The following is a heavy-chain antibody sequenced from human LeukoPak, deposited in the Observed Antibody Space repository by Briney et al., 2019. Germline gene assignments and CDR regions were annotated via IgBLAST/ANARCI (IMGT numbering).Heavy chain of an antibody. CDR1: GGSISSYF. CDR2: ALYTGST. D-gene: IGHD5-18*01. J-gene: IGHJ4*02. Sequence: SETLSLICSVSGGSISSYFWSWIRQAPGKGLEWVGYALYTGSTEYNPAMKSRVTISLDTSNNQFSLRLSSVTAADTAVYYCARDNGYGYGIDYWGQGRLVTVSS. V-gene: IGHV4-59*01. CDR3: ARDNGYGYGIDY.